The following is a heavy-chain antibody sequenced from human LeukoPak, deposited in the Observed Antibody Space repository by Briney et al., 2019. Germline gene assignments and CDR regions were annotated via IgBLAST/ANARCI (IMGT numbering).Heavy chain of an antibody. CDR1: GGSISSYY. J-gene: IGHJ3*01. CDR2: IYYSGSA. Sequence: SETLSLTCTVSGGSISSYYWSWIRQPPGKGLEWIGYIYYSGSANYNPSLKGRVTISVDTSKDQFSLKLSSVTAADTAVYYCAHFKGGSFDFWGQGTMVTVSS. V-gene: IGHV4-59*08. CDR3: AHFKGGSFDF. D-gene: IGHD1-26*01.